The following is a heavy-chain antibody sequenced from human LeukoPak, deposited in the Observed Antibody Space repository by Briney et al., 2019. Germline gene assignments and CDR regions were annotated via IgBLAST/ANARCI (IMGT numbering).Heavy chain of an antibody. CDR3: ARDESIGSSWYDPRYYFDY. Sequence: ASVTVSCKASGYTFTGYYMHWVRQAPGQGLEWMGWINPNSGGTNSAQKFQGRVTMTRDTSISTAYMELRSLRSDDTAVYYCARDESIGSSWYDPRYYFDYWGQGTLVTVSS. CDR2: INPNSGGT. CDR1: GYTFTGYY. J-gene: IGHJ4*02. V-gene: IGHV1-2*02. D-gene: IGHD6-13*01.